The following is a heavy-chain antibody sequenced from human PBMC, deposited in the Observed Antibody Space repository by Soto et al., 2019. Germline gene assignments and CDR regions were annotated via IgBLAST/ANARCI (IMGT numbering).Heavy chain of an antibody. CDR2: IIPIFGTA. V-gene: IGHV1-69*13. CDR1: GGTFSSYA. CDR3: ARSDIVVVPAASARYYYGMDV. D-gene: IGHD2-2*01. J-gene: IGHJ6*02. Sequence: WASVKVSCKASGGTFSSYAISWVRQAPGQGLEWMGGIIPIFGTANYAQKFQGRVTITADESTSTAYMELSSLRSEDTAVYYCARSDIVVVPAASARYYYGMDVWGQGTTVTVSS.